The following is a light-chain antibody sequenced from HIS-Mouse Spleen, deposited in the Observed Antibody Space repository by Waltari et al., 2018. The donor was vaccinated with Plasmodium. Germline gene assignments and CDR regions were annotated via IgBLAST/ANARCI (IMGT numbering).Light chain of an antibody. J-gene: IGKJ4*01. CDR3: QQRSNWPPLT. V-gene: IGKV3-11*01. CDR2: DAS. Sequence: EIVLTQSPATLSLSPGERATLSCRASQSVSSYLAWYQQKPGQAPRLLIYDASNRATGSPARFSGSGSATDCSRTISSLEPADFAVYYCQQRSNWPPLTFGGGTKVEIK. CDR1: QSVSSY.